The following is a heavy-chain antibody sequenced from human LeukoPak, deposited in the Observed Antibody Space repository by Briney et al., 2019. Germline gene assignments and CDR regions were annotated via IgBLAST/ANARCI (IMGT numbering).Heavy chain of an antibody. J-gene: IGHJ4*02. D-gene: IGHD4/OR15-4a*01. Sequence: SGGSLRLSCAASGFTFSSYAMSWVRQAPGKGLEWVSAISGSGGSTYYADSVKGRFTISRDNAKNSLYLQMNSLRAEDTALYYCARRAGAYSHPYDYWGQGTLVTVSS. CDR1: GFTFSSYA. V-gene: IGHV3-23*01. CDR3: ARRAGAYSHPYDY. CDR2: ISGSGGST.